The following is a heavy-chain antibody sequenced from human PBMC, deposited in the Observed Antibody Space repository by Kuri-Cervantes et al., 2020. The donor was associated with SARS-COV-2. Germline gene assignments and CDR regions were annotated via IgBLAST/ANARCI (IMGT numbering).Heavy chain of an antibody. CDR3: ATDDDILTGYYLCDY. CDR2: IKSKSDGETT. Sequence: GGSLRLPCVASGFTFKEAWMSWVRKAPGKGLEWMGRIKSKSDGETTDYDAPVKGRFFILRDDSKNTVYLQMNSLTVEDTAVYYCATDDDILTGYYLCDYWGQGALVTVSS. D-gene: IGHD3-9*01. V-gene: IGHV3-15*01. J-gene: IGHJ4*02. CDR1: GFTFKEAW.